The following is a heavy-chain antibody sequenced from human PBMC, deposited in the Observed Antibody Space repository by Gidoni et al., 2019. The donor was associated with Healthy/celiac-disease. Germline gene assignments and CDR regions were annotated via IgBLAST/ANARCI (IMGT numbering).Heavy chain of an antibody. Sequence: QVQLVQSGAEVKKPGSSVKVSCKASGGTFSRYAIRWVRQAPGQGLEWMGGSIPIFVTANYEQKVQGRVTMTADESTSTAYMELSSLRSEDTAVYYCATDSSGRRSGNPVYFDYWGQGTLVTVSS. J-gene: IGHJ4*02. CDR2: SIPIFVTA. D-gene: IGHD6-19*01. V-gene: IGHV1-69*01. CDR3: ATDSSGRRSGNPVYFDY. CDR1: GGTFSRYA.